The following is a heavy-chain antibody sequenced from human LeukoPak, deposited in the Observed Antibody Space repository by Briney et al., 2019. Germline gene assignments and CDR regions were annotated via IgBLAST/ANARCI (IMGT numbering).Heavy chain of an antibody. J-gene: IGHJ5*02. Sequence: PSETLSLTCTVSSGSISTSNYYWGWVRQPPGKGLEWIGEINHSGSTNYNPSLKSRVTISVDTSKNQFSLKLSSVTAADTAVYYCARAKNWFDPWGQGTLVTVSS. V-gene: IGHV4-39*07. CDR3: ARAKNWFDP. CDR2: INHSGST. CDR1: SGSISTSNYY.